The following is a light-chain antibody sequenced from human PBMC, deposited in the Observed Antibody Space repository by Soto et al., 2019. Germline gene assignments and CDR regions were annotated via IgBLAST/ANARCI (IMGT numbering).Light chain of an antibody. CDR1: SSDVGSYNL. CDR2: EGS. J-gene: IGLJ1*01. CDR3: RSNAGSSPYA. Sequence: HSALNQPAAVAGSPGQSITISCTGTSSDVGSYNLVSWNQQHPGKAPKLMIYEGSMRPSGVSNRFTGSKSGNTASLTISGLQAGDEADYFGRSNAGSSPYAFAAGPKVTVL. V-gene: IGLV2-23*01.